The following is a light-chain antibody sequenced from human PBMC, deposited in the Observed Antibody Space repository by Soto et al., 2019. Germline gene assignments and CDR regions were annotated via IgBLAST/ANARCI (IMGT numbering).Light chain of an antibody. CDR3: QQYHSYPRT. J-gene: IGKJ1*01. Sequence: DIQMTQSPSTLSASVGDRVTITCRASQSISSWLAWYQQKPGKAPKLLIYKASSLESGVPSRFSGRGSGTEFTLTISSLQPDDFATYYCQQYHSYPRTFGQGTKVEIK. CDR1: QSISSW. CDR2: KAS. V-gene: IGKV1-5*03.